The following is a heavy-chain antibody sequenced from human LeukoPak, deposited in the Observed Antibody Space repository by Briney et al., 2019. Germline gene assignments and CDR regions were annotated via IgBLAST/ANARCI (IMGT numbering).Heavy chain of an antibody. Sequence: GASVKVSCKASGYTFTSYGISWVRQAPGQGLEWMGWISAYNGNTNYAQKLQGRVTMTTDTSTSTAYMELRSLRSDDTAVYYCARVHYYDSSGYYLRWYFDYWGQGTLVTVSS. D-gene: IGHD3-22*01. J-gene: IGHJ4*02. V-gene: IGHV1-18*01. CDR1: GYTFTSYG. CDR3: ARVHYYDSSGYYLRWYFDY. CDR2: ISAYNGNT.